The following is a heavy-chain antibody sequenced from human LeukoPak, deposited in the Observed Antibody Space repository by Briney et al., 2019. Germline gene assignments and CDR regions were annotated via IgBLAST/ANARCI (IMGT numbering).Heavy chain of an antibody. CDR2: IYTSGST. D-gene: IGHD1-14*01. CDR3: ARSRIGNLFDY. J-gene: IGHJ4*02. V-gene: IGHV4-59*10. Sequence: WIGRIYTSGSTNYNPSLKTRVTMSVDTSKNQFSLKLSSVTAADTAVYYCARSRIGNLFDYWGQGTLVTVSS.